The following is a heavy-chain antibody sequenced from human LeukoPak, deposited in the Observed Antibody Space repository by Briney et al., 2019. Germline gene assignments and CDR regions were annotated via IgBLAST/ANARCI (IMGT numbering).Heavy chain of an antibody. J-gene: IGHJ4*02. CDR1: GYDFTTYG. D-gene: IGHD6-6*01. Sequence: ASVKVSCKTSGYDFTTYGISWVRQAPGQGLGWMGWISAYNGNTNYAQKLQGRVTMTTDTSTSTAYMELRSLRSDDTAVYYCAREVKGSSSPFDYWGQGTLVTVSS. V-gene: IGHV1-18*04. CDR2: ISAYNGNT. CDR3: AREVKGSSSPFDY.